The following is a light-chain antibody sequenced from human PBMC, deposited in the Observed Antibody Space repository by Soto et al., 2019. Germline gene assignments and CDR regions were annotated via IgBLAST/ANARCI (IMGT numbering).Light chain of an antibody. CDR2: DAS. CDR1: QSISSW. J-gene: IGKJ4*01. Sequence: DIQMTQSPSTLSASVGDRVTITCRASQSISSWLAWYQQKPGKAPKLLIYDASSLESGVPSRFSGSGSATEFTLTISSLQPDDFATYYCEDYSSSSGLTFGGGTKVDIK. V-gene: IGKV1-5*01. CDR3: EDYSSSSGLT.